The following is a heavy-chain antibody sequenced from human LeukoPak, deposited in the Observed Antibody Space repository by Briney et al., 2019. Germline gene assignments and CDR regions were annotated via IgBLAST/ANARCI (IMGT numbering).Heavy chain of an antibody. J-gene: IGHJ4*02. CDR2: ISSSSSYI. CDR3: ARDLMDTAMVRGVGY. Sequence: GGSLRLSCAASGFIFSSYWMSWVRQAPGKGLEWVSSISSSSSYIYYADSVKGRFTISRDNAKNSLYLQMNSLRAEDTAVYYCARDLMDTAMVRGVGYWGQGTLVTVSS. D-gene: IGHD5-18*01. V-gene: IGHV3-21*01. CDR1: GFIFSSYW.